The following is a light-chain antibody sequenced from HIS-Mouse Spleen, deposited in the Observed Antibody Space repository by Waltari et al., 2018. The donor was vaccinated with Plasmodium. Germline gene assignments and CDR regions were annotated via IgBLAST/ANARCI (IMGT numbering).Light chain of an antibody. CDR3: YSTDSSGNHRGV. CDR2: EDS. V-gene: IGLV3-10*01. J-gene: IGLJ2*01. Sequence: SYELTQPPSVSVSPGQTARITCSGNDLPKKYAYWYQQKSGQAPVLVIYEDSKRPPGIPERFSGSSSGTMATLTISGAQVEDEADYYCYSTDSSGNHRGVFGGGTKLTVL. CDR1: DLPKKY.